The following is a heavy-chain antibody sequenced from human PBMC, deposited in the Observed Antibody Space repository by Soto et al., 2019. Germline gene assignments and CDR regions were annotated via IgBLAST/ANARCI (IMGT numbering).Heavy chain of an antibody. CDR2: IYYSGST. CDR1: GGSISSSSYY. CDR3: ERHVLGYCSGGSCYSYLEYLKTFDY. D-gene: IGHD2-15*01. J-gene: IGHJ4*02. Sequence: QLQLQESGPGLVKPSETLSLTCTVSGGSISSSSYYWGWIRQPPGKGRGWIGSIYYSGSTYYNPSLKSRVPISVDTSKNQFSLKLNYVTAADTAVYYCERHVLGYCSGGSCYSYLEYLKTFDYWGQGTLVTVSS. V-gene: IGHV4-39*01.